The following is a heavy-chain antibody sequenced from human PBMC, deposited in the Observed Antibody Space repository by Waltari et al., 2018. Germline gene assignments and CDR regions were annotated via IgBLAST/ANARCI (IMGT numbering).Heavy chain of an antibody. CDR1: GFTFSRFG. D-gene: IGHD2-15*01. V-gene: IGHV3-33*01. CDR2: IWKDESNE. CDR3: ASQSTTLFDY. Sequence: QVQLVESGGGVVQPGRSLRLSCAASGFTFSRFGMHWVRQAPGKGLEWVAVIWKDESNEYYVYSGKGRFTISRDNAKNTLYLQMNSLRAEDSAVYYCASQSTTLFDYWGQGTLVTVSS. J-gene: IGHJ4*02.